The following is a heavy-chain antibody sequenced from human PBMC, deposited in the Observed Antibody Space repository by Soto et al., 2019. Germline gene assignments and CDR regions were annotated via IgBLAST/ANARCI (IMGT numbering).Heavy chain of an antibody. CDR3: ATSIGGSGWYEPPDY. CDR1: GFTFSSYG. CDR2: IWYDGSNK. D-gene: IGHD6-19*01. V-gene: IGHV3-33*01. J-gene: IGHJ4*02. Sequence: GGSLRLSCAASGFTFSSYGMHWVRQAPGKGLEWVAVIWYDGSNKYYADSVKGRFTISRDNSKNTLYLQMNSLRAEDTAVYYCATSIGGSGWYEPPDYWGQGTLVTVSS.